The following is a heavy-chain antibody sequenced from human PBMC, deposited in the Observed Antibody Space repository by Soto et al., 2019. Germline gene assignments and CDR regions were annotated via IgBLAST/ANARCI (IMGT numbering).Heavy chain of an antibody. D-gene: IGHD5-12*01. CDR1: GFTFSSYA. CDR3: ARDVKYSGYVNYYFDY. Sequence: GGSLRLSCAASGFTFSSYAMSWVRQAPGKGLEWVSAISGNGGNKYYADSVKGRFTISRDNSKNTLYLQMNSLRAEDTAVYYCARDVKYSGYVNYYFDYWGQGTLVTVSS. J-gene: IGHJ4*02. V-gene: IGHV3-23*01. CDR2: ISGNGGNK.